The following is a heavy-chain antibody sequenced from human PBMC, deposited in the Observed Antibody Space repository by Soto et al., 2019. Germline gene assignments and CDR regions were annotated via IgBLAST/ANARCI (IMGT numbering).Heavy chain of an antibody. CDR2: IIPIFGTA. D-gene: IGHD2-2*01. J-gene: IGHJ6*02. V-gene: IGHV1-69*13. CDR3: ASGVVVPAADHYYYYGMDV. CDR1: GGTFSSYA. Sequence: GASVKVSCKASGGTFSSYAISWVRQAPGQGLEWMGGIIPIFGTANYAQKFQGRVTITADESTSTAYMELSSLRSEDTAVYYCASGVVVPAADHYYYYGMDVWGQGTTVTVSS.